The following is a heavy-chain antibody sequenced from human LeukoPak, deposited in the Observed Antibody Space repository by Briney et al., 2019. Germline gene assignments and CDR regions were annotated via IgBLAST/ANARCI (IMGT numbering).Heavy chain of an antibody. V-gene: IGHV3-74*01. Sequence: PGGSLRLSCAASGFTFSTYVMHWVRQAPGKGLMWVSRISHDGTDASYADSVKDRFTVSRDNSKNTLYLQMNSLRAEDTAVYYCASSYDSSGYFDYWGQGTLVTVSS. CDR2: ISHDGTDA. CDR1: GFTFSTYV. J-gene: IGHJ4*02. D-gene: IGHD3-22*01. CDR3: ASSYDSSGYFDY.